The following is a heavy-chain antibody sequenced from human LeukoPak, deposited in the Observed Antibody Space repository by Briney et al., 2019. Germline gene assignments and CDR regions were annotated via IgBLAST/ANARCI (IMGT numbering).Heavy chain of an antibody. CDR1: GFTFSSHA. V-gene: IGHV3-30-3*01. CDR3: ARRGPLSLFDY. D-gene: IGHD1-26*01. J-gene: IGHJ4*02. Sequence: GGSLRLSCAASGFTFSSHAMHWVRQAPGKGLEWVAVISYDGSNKYYADSVKGRFTISRDNSKNTLYLQMNSLRAEDTAVYYCARRGPLSLFDYWGQGTLVTVSS. CDR2: ISYDGSNK.